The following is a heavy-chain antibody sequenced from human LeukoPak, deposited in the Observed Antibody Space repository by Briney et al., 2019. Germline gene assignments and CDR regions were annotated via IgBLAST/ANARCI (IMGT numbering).Heavy chain of an antibody. CDR2: ISTNGDTT. V-gene: IGHV3-64*01. Sequence: PGGSLRLSCAASGFSFSSYAMHWVRQAPGKGLEYVSGISTNGDTTFYAKSVEGRFTISRDNLKNTLHLQMGSLRAEDMAVYYCARGGPVVRGIKLNPLDAFDIWGQGTMVTVSS. CDR1: GFSFSSYA. J-gene: IGHJ3*02. CDR3: ARGGPVVRGIKLNPLDAFDI. D-gene: IGHD3-10*01.